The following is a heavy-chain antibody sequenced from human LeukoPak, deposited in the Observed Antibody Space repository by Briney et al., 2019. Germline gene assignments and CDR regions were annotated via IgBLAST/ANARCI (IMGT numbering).Heavy chain of an antibody. J-gene: IGHJ4*02. D-gene: IGHD6-13*01. V-gene: IGHV3-30*07. CDR2: ISYDGSNK. Sequence: GGSLRLSCAASGFTFSSYAMHWVRQAPGKGLEWVAVISYDGSNKYYADSAKGRFTISRDNAKNSLYLQMNSLRAEDTAVYYCARDLGQLVDYWGQGTLVTVSS. CDR3: ARDLGQLVDY. CDR1: GFTFSSYA.